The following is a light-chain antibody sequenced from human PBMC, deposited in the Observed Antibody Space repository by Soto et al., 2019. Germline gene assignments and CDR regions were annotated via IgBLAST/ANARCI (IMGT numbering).Light chain of an antibody. V-gene: IGKV1-39*01. CDR2: AAS. Sequence: DIQMTQSPSSLSASVGDTVTITCRASQSINSLLNWYRQKPGKAPELLIYAASSLQSGVTPRFSGSGFEADFTLTISGLQPEDFAKSYCQQSRTSWTFGQGTKVEI. CDR3: QQSRTSWT. CDR1: QSINSL. J-gene: IGKJ1*01.